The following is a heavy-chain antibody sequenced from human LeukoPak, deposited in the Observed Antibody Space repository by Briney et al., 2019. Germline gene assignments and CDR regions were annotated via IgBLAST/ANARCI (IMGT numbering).Heavy chain of an antibody. D-gene: IGHD3-10*01. CDR3: ARVAGYYYGSGSYLGYYYYGMDV. V-gene: IGHV4-34*01. CDR1: GGSFSGYY. CDR2: INHSGST. Sequence: KPSETLSLTCAVYGGSFSGYYWSWIRQPPGKGLEWIGEINHSGSTNYNPSLKSRVTISVDTSKDQFSLKLSSVTAADTAVYYCARVAGYYYGSGSYLGYYYYGMDVWGQGTTVTVSS. J-gene: IGHJ6*02.